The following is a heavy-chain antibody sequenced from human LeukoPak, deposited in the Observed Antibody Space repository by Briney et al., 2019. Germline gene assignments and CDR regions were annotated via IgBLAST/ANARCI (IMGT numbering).Heavy chain of an antibody. CDR3: ARRTLLGYCSSTSCYDYGMDV. CDR1: GGSISSSSYY. CDR2: IYYSGST. Sequence: SETLSLTCTVSGGSISSSSYYWGLIRQPPGKWLEWIGSIYYSGSTYYNPSLKSRVTISVDTSKNQFSLKLSSVTAADTAVYYCARRTLLGYCSSTSCYDYGMDVWGQGTTVTVSS. V-gene: IGHV4-39*01. J-gene: IGHJ6*02. D-gene: IGHD2-2*01.